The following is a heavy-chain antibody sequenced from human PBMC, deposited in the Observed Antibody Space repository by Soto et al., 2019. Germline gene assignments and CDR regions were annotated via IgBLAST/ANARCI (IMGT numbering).Heavy chain of an antibody. D-gene: IGHD2-8*01. CDR3: ARVGGCTNGVCYSYYYYYMDV. CDR2: IYSGGST. J-gene: IGHJ6*03. CDR1: GFTVSSNY. V-gene: IGHV3-66*01. Sequence: GGSLRLSCAASGFTVSSNYMSWVRQAPGKGLEWVSVIYSGGSTYYADSVKGRFTISRENSKNTLYLQMNSLRAEDTAVYYCARVGGCTNGVCYSYYYYYMDVWGKGTTVTVSS.